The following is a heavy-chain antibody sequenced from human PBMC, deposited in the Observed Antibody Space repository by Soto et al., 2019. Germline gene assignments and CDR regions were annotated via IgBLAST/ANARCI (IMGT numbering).Heavy chain of an antibody. V-gene: IGHV3-23*01. Sequence: GSLRLSCAASGFTFSSYAMSWVRQAPGKGLEWVSAISGNGGSTYYADSVKGRFTISRDNSKNTLYLQMNSLRAEDTAVYYCAKGAPMVRGVITYNWFDPWGQGTLVTVSS. J-gene: IGHJ5*02. D-gene: IGHD3-10*01. CDR3: AKGAPMVRGVITYNWFDP. CDR1: GFTFSSYA. CDR2: ISGNGGST.